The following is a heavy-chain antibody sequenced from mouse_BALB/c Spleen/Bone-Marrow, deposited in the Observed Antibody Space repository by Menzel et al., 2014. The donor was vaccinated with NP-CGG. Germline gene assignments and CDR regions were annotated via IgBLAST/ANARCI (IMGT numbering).Heavy chain of an antibody. D-gene: IGHD3-2*02. J-gene: IGHJ2*01. Sequence: VQLQQSGGGLVQPGGSPKLSCAASGFTFSNYGMSWVRQTPDKRLELVATINSNGGITYYPDSVKGRFTISRDNAKNTLYLQMSSLKSEDTAMYYCAKNQEAFDYWGQGTTLTVSS. CDR2: INSNGGIT. CDR3: AKNQEAFDY. V-gene: IGHV5-6-3*01. CDR1: GFTFSNYG.